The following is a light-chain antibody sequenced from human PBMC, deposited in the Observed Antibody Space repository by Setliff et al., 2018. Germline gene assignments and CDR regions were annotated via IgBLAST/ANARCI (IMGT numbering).Light chain of an antibody. CDR3: SSYTTTSNVV. CDR1: SSDIGGYNY. CDR2: DVN. Sequence: QSALTQPASVSGSPGQSITISCTGSSSDIGGYNYVSWYQQHPGKAPKLMIYDVNERPSGVSNRFSGSKSGNTASLTISGLQAEDEADYYCSSYTTTSNVVIGGGTK. V-gene: IGLV2-14*01. J-gene: IGLJ2*01.